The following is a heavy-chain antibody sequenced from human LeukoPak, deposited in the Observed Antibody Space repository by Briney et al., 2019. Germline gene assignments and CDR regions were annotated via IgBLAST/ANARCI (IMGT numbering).Heavy chain of an antibody. CDR1: GFPFSSYA. D-gene: IGHD3-3*02. V-gene: IGHV3-23*01. CDR3: AKDRSFLPDY. Sequence: GGSLRLSCAASGFPFSSYAMSWVRQAPGKGLEWVSAISGSGGAKYYADSVTGRFIISRDSSKNTLYLQMNSLRVEDTALYYCAKDRSFLPDYWGQGTLVTVSS. J-gene: IGHJ4*02. CDR2: ISGSGGAK.